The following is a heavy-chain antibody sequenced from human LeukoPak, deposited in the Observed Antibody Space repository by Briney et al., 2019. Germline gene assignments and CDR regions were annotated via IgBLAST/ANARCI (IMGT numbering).Heavy chain of an antibody. J-gene: IGHJ6*02. V-gene: IGHV3-7*01. Sequence: SGGSLRLSCVASGFTLSSNWMTWVRQAPGKGLEWVANIKQDGSAESYVGSVKGRFTISRDNAKNSLYLQMDSLRVEDTAVYFYATAPEDYYFGLDVWGQGTTVTVSS. CDR1: GFTLSSNW. CDR3: ATAPEDYYFGLDV. CDR2: IKQDGSAE.